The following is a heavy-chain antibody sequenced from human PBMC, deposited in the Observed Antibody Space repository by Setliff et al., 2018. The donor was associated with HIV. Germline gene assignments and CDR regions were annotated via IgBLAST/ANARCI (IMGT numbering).Heavy chain of an antibody. Sequence: GGSLRLSCAASGFTFSSYNMNWVRQAPGKGLEWVSSISSSSSYIYYVDSVKGRFTITRDNAENTLYLQMNSLRPEDTAVYYCARGPVGLYYFDYWGQGTLVTVSS. J-gene: IGHJ4*02. CDR2: ISSSSSYI. D-gene: IGHD3-22*01. V-gene: IGHV3-21*01. CDR1: GFTFSSYN. CDR3: ARGPVGLYYFDY.